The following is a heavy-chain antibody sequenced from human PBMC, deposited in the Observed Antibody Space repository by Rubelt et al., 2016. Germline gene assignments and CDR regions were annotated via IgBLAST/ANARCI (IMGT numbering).Heavy chain of an antibody. V-gene: IGHV3-23*01. J-gene: IGHJ4*02. CDR3: ARSASIAGRVLIDS. CDR2: LSGSGGRT. Sequence: WVRQAPGKGLEWVSGLSGSGGRTHYADSVKGRCTISRDNAKNSLYLQMDSLRAEDTAVYFCARSASIAGRVLIDSWGQGTLVTVSS. D-gene: IGHD6-13*01.